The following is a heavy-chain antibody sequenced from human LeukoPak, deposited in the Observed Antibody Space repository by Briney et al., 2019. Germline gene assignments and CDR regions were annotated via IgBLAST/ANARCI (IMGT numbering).Heavy chain of an antibody. D-gene: IGHD1-26*01. Sequence: EAGGSLRLSCAASGCTFSSYGMHWVRQAPGKGLEWVTFIRYDGGNKYYTDSVKGRFTISRDNSKNTLYMQMNSLRAEDTAVYYCAKDMRGSGTYFPPDYWGQGTLVTVSS. CDR2: IRYDGGNK. CDR3: AKDMRGSGTYFPPDY. CDR1: GCTFSSYG. J-gene: IGHJ4*02. V-gene: IGHV3-30*02.